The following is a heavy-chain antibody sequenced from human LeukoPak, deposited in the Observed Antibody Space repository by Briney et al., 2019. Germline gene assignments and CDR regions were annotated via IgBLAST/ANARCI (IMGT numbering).Heavy chain of an antibody. CDR2: INPNSGGT. V-gene: IGHV1-2*02. Sequence: ASVKVSCKASGYTFTGYYMHWVRPAPGQGLEWMGWINPNSGGTNYAQKFQGRVTMTRDTSISTAYMELSRLRSDDTAVYYCARVPASSSSWVYWFDPWGQGTLVTVSS. CDR3: ARVPASSSSWVYWFDP. CDR1: GYTFTGYY. D-gene: IGHD6-13*01. J-gene: IGHJ5*02.